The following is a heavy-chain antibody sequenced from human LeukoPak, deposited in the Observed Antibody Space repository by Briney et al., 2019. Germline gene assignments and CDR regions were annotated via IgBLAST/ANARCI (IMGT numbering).Heavy chain of an antibody. CDR3: ARDLQGSGWFPDY. D-gene: IGHD6-19*01. J-gene: IGHJ4*02. V-gene: IGHV3-30*19. CDR2: ISYDGSKK. CDR1: GFTFSNYG. Sequence: SLRLSCAASGFTFSNYGMHWVRQAPGKGLEWVATISYDGSKKFYADSVKGRFTISRDNSKNTLFLQMNSLRDDDTAVYFCARDLQGSGWFPDYWGQGTLVTVSS.